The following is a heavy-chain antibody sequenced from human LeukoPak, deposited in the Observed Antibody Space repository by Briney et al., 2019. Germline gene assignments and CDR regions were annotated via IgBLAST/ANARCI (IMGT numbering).Heavy chain of an antibody. CDR1: GGSISSGSYY. CDR2: IYTSGST. D-gene: IGHD3-22*01. CDR3: ARSSGYYLYYFDY. V-gene: IGHV4-61*02. Sequence: SETLSLTFTVSGGSISSGSYYWSWIRQPAGKGLEWIGRIYTSGSTNYNPSLKSRVTISVDTSKNQFSLKLSSVTAADTAVYYCARSSGYYLYYFDYWGQGTLVTVSS. J-gene: IGHJ4*02.